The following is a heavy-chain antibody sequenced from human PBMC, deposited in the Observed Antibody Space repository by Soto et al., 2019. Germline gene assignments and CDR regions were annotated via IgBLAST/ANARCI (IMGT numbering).Heavy chain of an antibody. D-gene: IGHD3-22*01. V-gene: IGHV5-10-1*01. J-gene: IGHJ4*02. CDR1: GYSFAGYW. CDR2: IDPSDSQT. Sequence: GESLKISCKGSGYSFAGYWITWVRQKSGKGLEWMGRIDPSDSQTYYSPSFRGHVTISVTKSITTVFLQWSSLRASDTAMYYCARQIYDSDTGPNFQYYFDSWGQGTPVTVSS. CDR3: ARQIYDSDTGPNFQYYFDS.